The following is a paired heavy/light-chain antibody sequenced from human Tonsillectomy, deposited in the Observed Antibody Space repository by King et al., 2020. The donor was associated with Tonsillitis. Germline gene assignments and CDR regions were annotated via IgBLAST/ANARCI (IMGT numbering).Light chain of an antibody. J-gene: IGLJ3*02. CDR2: DVS. CDR3: SSSAGTYSCV. V-gene: IGLV2-11*01. CDR1: SSDVGGYNY. Sequence: QSALTQPRSVSGSPGQSVSISCTGTSSDVGGYNYVSWYQQHPGKAPKLLIFDVSKRPSGVPDRFSGSKSGNTASLTISGLQGEDEADYYCSSSAGTYSCVFGGGTKLTVL.
Heavy chain of an antibody. CDR3: ARDRSRIRLRHKPFYFDY. CDR2: ISHDGSNK. CDR1: GFIFNTYD. V-gene: IGHV3-30*03. J-gene: IGHJ4*02. D-gene: IGHD4-17*01. Sequence: QVQLVDSGGGVVQPGGSLTLSCAASGFIFNTYDMHWVRQAPGKGLEWVAVISHDGSNKYFADSVKGRFTLSRDNSNNTLYLQMNSLRVDDTALYYCARDRSRIRLRHKPFYFDYWGQGSLVTVSS.